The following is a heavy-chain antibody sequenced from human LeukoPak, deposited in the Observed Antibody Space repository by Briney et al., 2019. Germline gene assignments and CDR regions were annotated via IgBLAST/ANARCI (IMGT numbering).Heavy chain of an antibody. J-gene: IGHJ4*02. D-gene: IGHD5-12*01. Sequence: SETLSLTCAVYGGSFSGYYWSWIRQPPGKGLGWIGEINHSGSTNYNPSLKSRVTISVDTSKNQFSLKLSSVTAADTAVYYCAREVLSGYDYFDYWGQGTLVTVSS. V-gene: IGHV4-34*01. CDR3: AREVLSGYDYFDY. CDR2: INHSGST. CDR1: GGSFSGYY.